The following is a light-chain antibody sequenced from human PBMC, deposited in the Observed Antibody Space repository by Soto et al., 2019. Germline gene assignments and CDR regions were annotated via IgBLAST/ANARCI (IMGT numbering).Light chain of an antibody. Sequence: SVLTQPASVSGSPGQSITISCTGTSSDVGGYNYVSWYQQHPGKAPKLMIYGVSNRPSGVSNRFSGSKSGNTASLTISGLQAEDEGDYYCSSYASSSSLRVFGGGTKVTVL. CDR2: GVS. CDR1: SSDVGGYNY. J-gene: IGLJ3*02. CDR3: SSYASSSSLRV. V-gene: IGLV2-14*01.